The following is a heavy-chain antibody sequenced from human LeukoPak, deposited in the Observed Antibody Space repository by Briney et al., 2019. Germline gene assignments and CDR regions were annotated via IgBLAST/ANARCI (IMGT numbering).Heavy chain of an antibody. J-gene: IGHJ4*02. V-gene: IGHV1-69*06. D-gene: IGHD3-9*01. CDR2: IIPIFGTA. CDR1: GGTFSSYA. Sequence: SVKVSCKASGGTFSSYAISWVRQAPGQGLGWMGGIIPIFGTANYAQKFQGRVTITADKSTSTAYMELSSLRSEDTAVYYCASDVYDILTGPPTYWGQGTLVTVSS. CDR3: ASDVYDILTGPPTY.